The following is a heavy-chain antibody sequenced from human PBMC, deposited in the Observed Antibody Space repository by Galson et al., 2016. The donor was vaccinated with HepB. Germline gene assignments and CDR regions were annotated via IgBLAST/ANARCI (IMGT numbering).Heavy chain of an antibody. D-gene: IGHD6-19*01. CDR3: AIIWDASGWLDY. J-gene: IGHJ4*02. CDR1: GGSISRSSYY. Sequence: ETLSXXCTVSGGSISRSSYYWAWIRQPPGXGXXWSGSIHYSXXTYYXPSLKRRVTISXDTPKNHFPLELSSVTAADTAGSYCAIIWDASGWLDYWGQGTVVTVSS. V-gene: IGHV4-39*01. CDR2: IHYSXXT.